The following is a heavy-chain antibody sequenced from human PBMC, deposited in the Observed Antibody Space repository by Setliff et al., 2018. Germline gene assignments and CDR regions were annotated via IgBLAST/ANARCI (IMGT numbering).Heavy chain of an antibody. Sequence: PGESLKISCKGSGYSLTSYWIGWVRQVPGKGLEWMGIIYPGDSDTRYSPSFQGQVTVSADKSITTAYLQWNSLRASDTAMYYCVRAVDSGTYYGTRPYYFDYWGQGTLVTVSS. CDR1: GYSLTSYW. CDR3: VRAVDSGTYYGTRPYYFDY. D-gene: IGHD1-26*01. J-gene: IGHJ4*02. CDR2: IYPGDSDT. V-gene: IGHV5-51*01.